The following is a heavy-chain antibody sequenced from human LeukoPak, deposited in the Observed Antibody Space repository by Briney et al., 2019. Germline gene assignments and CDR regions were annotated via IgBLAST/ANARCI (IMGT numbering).Heavy chain of an antibody. CDR3: ARDRRYYYGSGSYHPYFDC. J-gene: IGHJ4*02. V-gene: IGHV1-18*04. CDR2: ISAYNGNT. D-gene: IGHD3-10*01. Sequence: GASVKVSCKASGYTFTSYGISWVRQAPGQGLEWMGWISAYNGNTNYAQKLQGRVTMTTGTSTSTAYMELRSLRSDDTAVYYCARDRRYYYGSGSYHPYFDCWGQGTLVTVSS. CDR1: GYTFTSYG.